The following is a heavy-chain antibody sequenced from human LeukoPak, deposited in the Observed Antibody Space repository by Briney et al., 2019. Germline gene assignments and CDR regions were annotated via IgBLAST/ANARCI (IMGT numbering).Heavy chain of an antibody. V-gene: IGHV1-69*13. J-gene: IGHJ5*02. CDR2: IIPIFGTA. CDR1: GGTFSSYA. D-gene: IGHD2-2*01. Sequence: GASVKVSCKASGGTFSSYAISWVRQAPGQGLEWMGGIIPIFGTANYAQKFQGRVTITADESTSTAYMELSSLRSEDTAVYYCASSPTLGYCSSTSCYGWFDPWGQGTLVTVSS. CDR3: ASSPTLGYCSSTSCYGWFDP.